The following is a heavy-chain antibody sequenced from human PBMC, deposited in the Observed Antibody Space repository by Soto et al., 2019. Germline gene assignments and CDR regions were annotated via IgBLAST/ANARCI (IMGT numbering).Heavy chain of an antibody. J-gene: IGHJ4*02. Sequence: QVQLVQSGAEEKKPGASVKVSCKASGYTFTNHAIHWVRQAPGQGLEWMGWINAGKGDTKYPQRFQGRVPITRDTSARTAYMELSSLRSEDTAVYYCARNILGGTTDYWGPGTLVTVSS. CDR3: ARNILGGTTDY. D-gene: IGHD1-7*01. V-gene: IGHV1-3*05. CDR2: INAGKGDT. CDR1: GYTFTNHA.